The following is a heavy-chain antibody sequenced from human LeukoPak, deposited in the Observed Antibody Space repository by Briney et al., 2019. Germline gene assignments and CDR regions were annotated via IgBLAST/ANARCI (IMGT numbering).Heavy chain of an antibody. J-gene: IGHJ4*02. V-gene: IGHV1-2*06. CDR2: INPNSGDT. CDR1: GYTFTGYS. Sequence: ASVKVSCKASGYTFTGYSIHWVRQAPGQGLEWMGRINPNSGDTNYAPKFQGEVTMNRDTSISTAFMEVSRLRSDDTAVYYCARALDSSGYYVVYWGQGTLVTVSS. D-gene: IGHD3-22*01. CDR3: ARALDSSGYYVVY.